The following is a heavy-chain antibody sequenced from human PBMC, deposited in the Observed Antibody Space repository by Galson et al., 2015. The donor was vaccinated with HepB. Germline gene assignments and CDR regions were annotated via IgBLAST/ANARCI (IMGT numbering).Heavy chain of an antibody. V-gene: IGHV3-7*03. D-gene: IGHD4/OR15-4a*01. Sequence: SLRLSCADSGFTFSSYWMTWVRQAPGKGLEWVANMNRDGSVKYYLDSVKGRFTISRDNAKNSLYLQMNSLRAEDTAVYYCARDGAYGDHAHNPYYGMDPWGQGTAVTVSS. CDR2: MNRDGSVK. CDR1: GFTFSSYW. CDR3: ARDGAYGDHAHNPYYGMDP. J-gene: IGHJ6*02.